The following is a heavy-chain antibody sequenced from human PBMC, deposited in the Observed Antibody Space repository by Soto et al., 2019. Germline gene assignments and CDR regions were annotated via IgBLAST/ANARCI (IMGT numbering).Heavy chain of an antibody. CDR1: GFSLSTSGVG. Sequence: QITLKESGPTLVKPTQTLTLTCTFSGFSLSTSGVGVGWIRQPPGKALEWLALIYWDDDKRYSPSLKSRLTITQDPSKNQVVLTMTNMDPVDTATYYCAHRTYYYDSSGPPDYWGQGTLVTVSS. V-gene: IGHV2-5*02. J-gene: IGHJ4*02. D-gene: IGHD3-22*01. CDR2: IYWDDDK. CDR3: AHRTYYYDSSGPPDY.